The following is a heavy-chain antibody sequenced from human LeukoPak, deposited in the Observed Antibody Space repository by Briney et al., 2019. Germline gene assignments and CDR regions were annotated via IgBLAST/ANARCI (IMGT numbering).Heavy chain of an antibody. J-gene: IGHJ4*02. D-gene: IGHD2-2*01. Sequence: ASVKVSCKASGYTFTNYYIYWVRQAPGQGLEWMGWISTYNGNTNFAQKLQGRVTMTTDTSTSTAYMELRSLRSDDTAVYYCARAQYCSSTSCYVPYDVDYWGQGTLVTVSS. CDR3: ARAQYCSSTSCYVPYDVDY. CDR1: GYTFTNYY. V-gene: IGHV1-18*04. CDR2: ISTYNGNT.